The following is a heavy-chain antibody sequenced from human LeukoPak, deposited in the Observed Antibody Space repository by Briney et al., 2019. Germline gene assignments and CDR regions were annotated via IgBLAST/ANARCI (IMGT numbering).Heavy chain of an antibody. D-gene: IGHD6-19*01. CDR1: GFTFSSYA. Sequence: GGSLRLSCAASGFTFSSYAMHWVRQAPGKGLEWVAVISYDGSNKYYVDSVKGRFTISRDNSKNTLYLQMNSLRAEDTAVYYCARPPEQWLVLGYFDYWGQGTLVTVSS. V-gene: IGHV3-30*04. CDR2: ISYDGSNK. CDR3: ARPPEQWLVLGYFDY. J-gene: IGHJ4*02.